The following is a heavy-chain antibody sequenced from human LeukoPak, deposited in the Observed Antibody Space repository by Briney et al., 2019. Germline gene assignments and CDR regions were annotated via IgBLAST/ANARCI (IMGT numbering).Heavy chain of an antibody. CDR3: ARPRDSSGSPLYFDY. CDR2: IYPGDSDT. J-gene: IGHJ4*02. V-gene: IGHV5-51*01. D-gene: IGHD3-22*01. Sequence: GESLKISCKGSGYSFTSYWIGWVRQMPGKGREWMGIIYPGDSDTRYSPSFQGQVTISADKSISTAYLQWSSLKASDTAMYYCARPRDSSGSPLYFDYWGQGTLVTVSS. CDR1: GYSFTSYW.